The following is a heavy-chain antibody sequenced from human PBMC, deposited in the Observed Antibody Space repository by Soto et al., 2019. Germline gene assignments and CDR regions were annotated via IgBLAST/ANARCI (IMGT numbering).Heavy chain of an antibody. J-gene: IGHJ6*02. CDR3: ARDSDSGYDKRYYYYGMDV. CDR2: IIPIFGTA. Sequence: QVQLVQSGAEVKKPGSSVKVSCKASGGTFSSYAISWVRQAPGQGLEWMGGIIPIFGTANYAQKFQGRVTITADESTSTAYMELSSLRSEDTAVYYCARDSDSGYDKRYYYYGMDVWGQGTTVTVSS. CDR1: GGTFSSYA. V-gene: IGHV1-69*01. D-gene: IGHD5-12*01.